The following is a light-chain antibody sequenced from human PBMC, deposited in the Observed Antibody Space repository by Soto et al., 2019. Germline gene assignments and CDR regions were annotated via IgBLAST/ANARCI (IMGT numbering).Light chain of an antibody. J-gene: IGKJ5*01. CDR1: QTISNF. V-gene: IGKV1-39*01. CDR3: QQSYSPPPIT. CDR2: GAS. Sequence: DIQLTQSPSSLSASVGDRVTITCRASQTISNFLNWYQIKPGKAPKLLIYGASSLQRGVPSRFSGSGSGTDFTLTIGSLQPEDFATYYCQQSYSPPPITFGQGTRLEMK.